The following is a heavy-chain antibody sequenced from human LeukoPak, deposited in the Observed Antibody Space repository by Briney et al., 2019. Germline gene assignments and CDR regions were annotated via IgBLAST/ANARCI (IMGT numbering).Heavy chain of an antibody. Sequence: GGSLRLSCAASGFTFSSYSMNWVRQAPGKGLEWVSSISSSSSYIYYADSVKGRFTISRDNAKNSLYLQMNSLRAEDTAVYYCARDLENYYDSSGYYYVGYFDYWGQGTLVTVSS. D-gene: IGHD3-22*01. V-gene: IGHV3-21*01. J-gene: IGHJ4*02. CDR1: GFTFSSYS. CDR3: ARDLENYYDSSGYYYVGYFDY. CDR2: ISSSSSYI.